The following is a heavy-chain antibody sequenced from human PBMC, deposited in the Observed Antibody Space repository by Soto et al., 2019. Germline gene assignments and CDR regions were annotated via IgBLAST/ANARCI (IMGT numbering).Heavy chain of an antibody. CDR2: IIPIFGTA. CDR1: VGTLSGYA. CDR3: ARGNPRIAVAVYYFDY. J-gene: IGHJ4*02. D-gene: IGHD6-19*01. V-gene: IGHV1-69*13. Sequence: SVKVTCKASVGTLSGYAISVLRQVPGQGLEWMGGIIPIFGTANYAQKFQGRVTITADESTSTDYMALSSLRSEDTAVYYCARGNPRIAVAVYYFDYWGQGTLVTAS.